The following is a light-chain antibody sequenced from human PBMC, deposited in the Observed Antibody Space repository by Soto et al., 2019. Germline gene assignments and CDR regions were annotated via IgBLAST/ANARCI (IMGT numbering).Light chain of an antibody. J-gene: IGKJ1*01. CDR2: AAS. CDR3: QQYYSYPTWT. V-gene: IGKV1-8*01. CDR1: QGISSY. Sequence: AIRITQSPASLSASTGDRVTIPCRASQGISSYLAWYQQKPGKAPKLLIYAASTLQSGVPSRFSGSGSGTDFTLTISCLQSEDFATYYCQQYYSYPTWTFGQGTKVDI.